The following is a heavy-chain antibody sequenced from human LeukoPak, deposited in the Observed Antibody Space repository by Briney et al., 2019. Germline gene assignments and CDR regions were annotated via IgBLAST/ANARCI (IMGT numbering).Heavy chain of an antibody. D-gene: IGHD3-3*01. Sequence: PSETLSLTCTVSGGSISSYYWSWIRQPQGKGLEWIGYIYYSGSTNYNPSLTSRVTISVTMSKNQFSLKLSTVTAADTAVYYFARAEYDFWSGYSAFDYWGQGTLVTVSS. CDR3: ARAEYDFWSGYSAFDY. CDR2: IYYSGST. V-gene: IGHV4-59*01. CDR1: GGSISSYY. J-gene: IGHJ4*02.